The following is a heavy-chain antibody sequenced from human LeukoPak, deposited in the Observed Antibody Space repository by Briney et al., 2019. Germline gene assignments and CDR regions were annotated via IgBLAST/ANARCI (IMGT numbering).Heavy chain of an antibody. CDR2: ISGSSGTR. D-gene: IGHD6-19*01. V-gene: IGHV3-48*01. J-gene: IGHJ4*02. Sequence: GGSLRLSCAASGFTFRNYAMDWVRQGPGKGLEWVSYISGSSGTRYYAGSVKGRFTISRDNAKNSLYLQMNSLRAEDTAVYYCARAPYTSGWYRGDNDYWGQGTLVTVSS. CDR1: GFTFRNYA. CDR3: ARAPYTSGWYRGDNDY.